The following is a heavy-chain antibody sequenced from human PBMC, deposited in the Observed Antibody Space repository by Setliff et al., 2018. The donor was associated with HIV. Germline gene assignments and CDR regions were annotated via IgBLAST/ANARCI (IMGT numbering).Heavy chain of an antibody. J-gene: IGHJ4*02. CDR2: IYYSGST. D-gene: IGHD2-2*01. CDR1: GGSISSSSYY. Sequence: SETLSLTCTVSGGSISSSSYYWGWVRQPPGKGLEWIGTIYYSGSTYYNPSLRSRVTISVDTTRNQFSLRLSSVTAADTAFYYCARHNPASVPASSPDYWGQGTLVTVSS. CDR3: ARHNPASVPASSPDY. V-gene: IGHV4-39*01.